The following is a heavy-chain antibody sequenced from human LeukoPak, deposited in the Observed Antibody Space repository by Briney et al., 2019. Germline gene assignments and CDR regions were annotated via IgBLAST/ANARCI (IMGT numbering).Heavy chain of an antibody. V-gene: IGHV3-53*01. D-gene: IGHD6-6*01. CDR3: ARRPASIAGWDYMDV. CDR2: IYSGGST. CDR1: GFTVSSNY. J-gene: IGHJ6*03. Sequence: PGGSLRLSCAASGFTVSSNYMSWVRQAPGKGLEWVSVIYSGGSTYYADSVKGRFTISRDNSKNTLYLQMNSLRAEDTAVYYCARRPASIAGWDYMDVWGKGTTVTVSS.